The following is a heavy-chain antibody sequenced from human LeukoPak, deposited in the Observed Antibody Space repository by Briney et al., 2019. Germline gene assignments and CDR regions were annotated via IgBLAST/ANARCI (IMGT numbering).Heavy chain of an antibody. Sequence: SETLSLTCAVSGGSISSSNWWSWVRQPPGKGLEWIGEIYHSGSTNYNPPLKSRVTISVDKSKNQFSLKLSSVTAADTAVYYCARGGSSSGWYRGPFDYWGQGTLVTVSS. J-gene: IGHJ4*02. CDR3: ARGGSSSGWYRGPFDY. CDR2: IYHSGST. CDR1: GGSISSSNW. D-gene: IGHD6-19*01. V-gene: IGHV4-4*02.